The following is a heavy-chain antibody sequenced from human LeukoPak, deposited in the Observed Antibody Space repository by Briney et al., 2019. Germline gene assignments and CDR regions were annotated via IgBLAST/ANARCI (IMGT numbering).Heavy chain of an antibody. D-gene: IGHD6-6*01. CDR2: ISWNSGSI. CDR3: AKSEQLVPSPFDY. V-gene: IGHV3-9*01. Sequence: AGGSLRLSCAASGFTFDDYAMHWVRQAPGKGLEWVSGISWNSGSIGYADSVKGRFTISRDNAKNPLYLQMNSLRAEDTALYYCAKSEQLVPSPFDYWGQGTLVTVSS. J-gene: IGHJ4*02. CDR1: GFTFDDYA.